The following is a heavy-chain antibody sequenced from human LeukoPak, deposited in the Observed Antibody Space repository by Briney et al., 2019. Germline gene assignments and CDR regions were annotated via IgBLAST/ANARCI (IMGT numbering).Heavy chain of an antibody. V-gene: IGHV3-53*01. CDR1: GFTVSSNY. CDR3: AREVDTANYYGMDV. CDR2: IYSGGST. Sequence: GGSLRLSCAASGFTVSSNYMSWVRQAPGKGLEWVSVIYSGGSTYYADSVKGRFTISRDNSKNTLYLQMNSLRAEDTAVYYCAREVDTANYYGMDVWGQGTTVTVSS. J-gene: IGHJ6*02. D-gene: IGHD5-18*01.